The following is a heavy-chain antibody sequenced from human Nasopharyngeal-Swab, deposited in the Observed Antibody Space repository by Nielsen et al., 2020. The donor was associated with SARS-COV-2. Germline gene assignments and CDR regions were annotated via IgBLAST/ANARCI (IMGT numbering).Heavy chain of an antibody. V-gene: IGHV3-21*01. J-gene: IGHJ4*02. D-gene: IGHD2-2*01. CDR1: GFTFSSYA. CDR3: ARKYQPSFDY. Sequence: GESLKISCVASGFTFSSYAMSWVRQAPGKGLEWVSSISSSSSYIYYADSVKGRFTISRDNAKNSLYLQMNSLRAEDTAVYYCARKYQPSFDYWGQGTLVTVSS. CDR2: ISSSSSYI.